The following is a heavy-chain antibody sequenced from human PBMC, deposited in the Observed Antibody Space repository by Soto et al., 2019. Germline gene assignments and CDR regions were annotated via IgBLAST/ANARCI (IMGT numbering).Heavy chain of an antibody. J-gene: IGHJ4*02. Sequence: PSATLSLTCGVYGESFGYYYWSWIRQPPGKGLEWIGEINHSGRTKYNPSLKSRVTISVDTSKNQFSLKLSSVTAADTAVYYCARGPPPNHCSSTSCYYGKLYYFDYWGQGTLVTVSS. D-gene: IGHD2-2*01. CDR3: ARGPPPNHCSSTSCYYGKLYYFDY. CDR1: GESFGYYY. V-gene: IGHV4-34*01. CDR2: INHSGRT.